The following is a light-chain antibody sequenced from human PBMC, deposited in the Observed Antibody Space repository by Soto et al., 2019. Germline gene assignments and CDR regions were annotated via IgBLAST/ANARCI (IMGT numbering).Light chain of an antibody. CDR1: SSDVGGYNY. CDR2: EVS. V-gene: IGLV2-14*01. J-gene: IGLJ1*01. CDR3: SSYTSSSSDYV. Sequence: QSALTQPASVSGSPGQSITISCTGTSSDVGGYNYVSWYQQHPGKAPKLMIYEVSNRPSGVSNRFSGSKSGNTASLTISGREAEDESDYYGSSYTSSSSDYVFGTGTKVTVL.